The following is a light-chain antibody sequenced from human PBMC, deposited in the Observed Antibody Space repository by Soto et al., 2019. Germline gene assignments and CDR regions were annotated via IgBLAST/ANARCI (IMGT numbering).Light chain of an antibody. CDR3: QSYDSSLSGFVV. CDR1: SSNIGAGYD. Sequence: QSVVTQPPSVSGAPGQRVTISCTGSSSNIGAGYDVHWYQQLPGTAPKLLIYGNSNRPSGVPDRFSGSKSGTSASLAITGLQAEDEADYSCQSYDSSLSGFVVFGGGTKLTVL. J-gene: IGLJ2*01. V-gene: IGLV1-40*01. CDR2: GNS.